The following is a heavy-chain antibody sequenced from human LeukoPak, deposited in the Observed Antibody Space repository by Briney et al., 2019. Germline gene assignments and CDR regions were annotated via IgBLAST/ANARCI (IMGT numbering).Heavy chain of an antibody. CDR2: ISSSGGNT. CDR3: AKDLGNSYAFDI. V-gene: IGHV3-23*01. CDR1: GFTFRSYA. Sequence: TGGSLRLSCAASGFTFRSYAMSWVRQAPGKGLEWVSAISSSGGNTYYADSAKGRFTISRDNSNNTLYLQMNSLRAEDTAVYYCAKDLGNSYAFDIWGQGTMVTVSS. D-gene: IGHD4-23*01. J-gene: IGHJ3*02.